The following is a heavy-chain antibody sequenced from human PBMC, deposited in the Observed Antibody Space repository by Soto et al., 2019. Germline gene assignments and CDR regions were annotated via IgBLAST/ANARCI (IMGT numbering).Heavy chain of an antibody. CDR2: ISYDGSNK. Sequence: SLRLSCAASGFTFSSYGMHWVRQAPGKGLEWVAVISYDGSNKYYADSVKGRFTISRDNSKNTLCLQMNSPRAEDTAVYYCARDHYYGSGSSRYSYYYGMDVWGQGTTVTVSS. V-gene: IGHV3-30*03. CDR3: ARDHYYGSGSSRYSYYYGMDV. D-gene: IGHD3-10*01. CDR1: GFTFSSYG. J-gene: IGHJ6*02.